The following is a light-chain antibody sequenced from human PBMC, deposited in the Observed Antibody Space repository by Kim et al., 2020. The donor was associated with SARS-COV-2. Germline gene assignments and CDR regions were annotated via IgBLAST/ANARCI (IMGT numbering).Light chain of an antibody. V-gene: IGLV1-51*01. CDR1: GSKVRNNY. Sequence: GQQVTISCSGSGSKVRNNYVSWYQQRTGTAPKLLIYDKNTRPSGIPDRFSGAKSGTSATLGITGLQTGDEADYYCGTWSSSLSAVVFGGGTQLTVL. J-gene: IGLJ2*01. CDR2: DKN. CDR3: GTWSSSLSAVV.